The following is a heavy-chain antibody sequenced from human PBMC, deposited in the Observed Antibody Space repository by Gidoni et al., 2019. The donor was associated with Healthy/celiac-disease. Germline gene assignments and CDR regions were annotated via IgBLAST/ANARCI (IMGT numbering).Heavy chain of an antibody. CDR1: GFTSSSYG. CDR3: AREGIAVAAVFDY. V-gene: IGHV3-33*01. CDR2: IWYDGSNK. D-gene: IGHD6-19*01. Sequence: QVQLVESGGGVVQPGRSLRLSCAASGFTSSSYGMHRVRQAPGKGLEWVAVIWYDGSNKYYADSVKGRFTISRDNSKNTLYLQMNSLSAEDTAVYYCAREGIAVAAVFDYWGQGTLVTVSS. J-gene: IGHJ4*02.